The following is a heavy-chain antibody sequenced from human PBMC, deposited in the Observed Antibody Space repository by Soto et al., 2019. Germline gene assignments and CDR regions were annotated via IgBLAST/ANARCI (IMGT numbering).Heavy chain of an antibody. J-gene: IGHJ4*02. CDR2: INPNSGGT. D-gene: IGHD3-22*01. CDR1: GYTFTGYY. V-gene: IGHV1-2*02. CDR3: ARDTYYYDSSGYLSSNY. Sequence: GASVKVSCKASGYTFTGYYMHWVRQAPGQGLEWMGWINPNSGGTNYAQKFQGRVTMTRDTSISTAYMELSRLRSDDTAVYYCARDTYYYDSSGYLSSNYWGQGTLVTV.